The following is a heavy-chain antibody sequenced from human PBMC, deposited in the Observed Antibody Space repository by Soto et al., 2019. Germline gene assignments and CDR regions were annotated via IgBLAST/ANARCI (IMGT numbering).Heavy chain of an antibody. CDR1: GDTFSSYI. J-gene: IGHJ6*02. V-gene: IGHV1-69*08. CDR2: VIPVLTTT. D-gene: IGHD2-15*01. Sequence: QVQLVQSGAEVKKPGSSVRVTCRSSGDTFSSYIVNWLRLAPGRGLEWMGRVIPVLTTTDYAQNFRGRVTISGDRSTNTVYLDLSTLRSDDTAVYYCARRRYCCYDWYHKHYYGMDIWGQVSLVTVAS. CDR3: ARRRYCCYDWYHKHYYGMDI.